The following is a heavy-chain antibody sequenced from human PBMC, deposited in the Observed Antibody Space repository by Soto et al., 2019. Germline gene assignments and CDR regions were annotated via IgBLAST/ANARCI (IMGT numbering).Heavy chain of an antibody. Sequence: EVQLVESGGGLVQPGGSLRLSCAASGFTFSSYWMHWVRQAPGKGLVWVSRINSDGSSTSYADSVKGRFTISRDNAKNTLYLQMNSLRAEDTAVYYCARDMVREYSSGWIDYWGQGTLVTVSS. CDR3: ARDMVREYSSGWIDY. J-gene: IGHJ4*02. CDR1: GFTFSSYW. CDR2: INSDGSST. D-gene: IGHD6-19*01. V-gene: IGHV3-74*01.